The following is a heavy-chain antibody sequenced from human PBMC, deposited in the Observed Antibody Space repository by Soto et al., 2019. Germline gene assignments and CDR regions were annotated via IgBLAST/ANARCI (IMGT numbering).Heavy chain of an antibody. CDR1: GFTFSDYS. CDR2: LTRGGTS. D-gene: IGHD1-1*01. CDR3: TKRATTVPTPGNYFGS. V-gene: IGHV3-23*01. J-gene: IGHJ4*02. Sequence: EVHLLESGGGLVQPGGSLRLSCAASGFTFSDYSMSWVRQTPERGLEWVSTLTRGGTSYYADSVQGRFTVSRDNSKNTVYLQMHSLRAEDTALYYCTKRATTVPTPGNYFGSWGQGTLVTVSS.